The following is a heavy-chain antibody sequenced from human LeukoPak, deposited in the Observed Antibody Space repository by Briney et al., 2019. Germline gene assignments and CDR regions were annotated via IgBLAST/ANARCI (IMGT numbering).Heavy chain of an antibody. CDR1: GFTFSSYW. CDR2: IKDGGTTA. J-gene: IGHJ4*02. V-gene: IGHV3-74*01. D-gene: IGHD5-12*01. Sequence: GGSLRLSCAASGFTFSSYWIHWVRQVPGKGLVWVARIKDGGTTADYADSVKGRFTISRDDAKNTLYLQMNSLRAEDTAVYYCTTIRPGYWGQGTLVTVSP. CDR3: TTIRPGY.